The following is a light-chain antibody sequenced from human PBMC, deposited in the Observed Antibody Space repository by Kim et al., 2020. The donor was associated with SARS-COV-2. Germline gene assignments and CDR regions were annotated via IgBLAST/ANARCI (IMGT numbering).Light chain of an antibody. CDR2: AVS. CDR3: QQHNGY. Sequence: STLSASVGDTVTITCRASQSITSGLAWYQQKPGKAPKLLIYAVSNLDSGVPSRFSGSGSGTQFTLTISSLQPDDFATYYCQQHNGYFGGGTKVEIK. V-gene: IGKV1-5*01. J-gene: IGKJ4*01. CDR1: QSITSG.